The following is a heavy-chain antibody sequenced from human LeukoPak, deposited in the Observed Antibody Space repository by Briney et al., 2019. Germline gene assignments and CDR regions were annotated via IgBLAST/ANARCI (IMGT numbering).Heavy chain of an antibody. CDR2: MNPNSGNT. V-gene: IGHV1-8*01. J-gene: IGHJ4*02. Sequence: GASVKVSCKASGYTFTSYDINWVRQATGQGLEWMGWMNPNSGNTGYAQKFQGGVTMTRNTSISTAYMELSSLRSEDTAVYYCARATTYDYVWGTYRYIDYWGQGTLVTVSS. CDR1: GYTFTSYD. D-gene: IGHD3-16*02. CDR3: ARATTYDYVWGTYRYIDY.